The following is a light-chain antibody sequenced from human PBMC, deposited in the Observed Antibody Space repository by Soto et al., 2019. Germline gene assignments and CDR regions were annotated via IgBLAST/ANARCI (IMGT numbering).Light chain of an antibody. CDR1: KSDIVVYDF. V-gene: IGLV2-8*01. CDR2: EVV. J-gene: IGLJ1*01. CDR3: KSYAGSNTYV. Sequence: QSVLTQPPSASGSPGQSVTISCTVTKSDIVVYDFVSWYQHHPGKAPRLIIYEVVQRPSGVPDRFSGSKSGNTASLTVSGLQAADEADYFCKSYAGSNTYVFGSGTKVTVL.